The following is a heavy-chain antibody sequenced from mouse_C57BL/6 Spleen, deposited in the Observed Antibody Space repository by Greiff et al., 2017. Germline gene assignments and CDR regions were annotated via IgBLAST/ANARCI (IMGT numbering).Heavy chain of an antibody. J-gene: IGHJ2*01. V-gene: IGHV1-15*01. Sequence: QVQLQQSGADLVRPGASVTLSCKASGYTFTDYEMHWVQQTPVHGLDWIGAIDPETGGTASNQSFTGKARRTAYKSASTAYMELLSLTSEDSAVYYCTRERGRALYFDDWGQGTTLTVSS. CDR1: GYTFTDYE. D-gene: IGHD4-1*01. CDR2: IDPETGGT. CDR3: TRERGRALYFDD.